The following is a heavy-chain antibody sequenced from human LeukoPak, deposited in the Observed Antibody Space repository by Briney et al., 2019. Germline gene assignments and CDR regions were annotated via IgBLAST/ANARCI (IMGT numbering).Heavy chain of an antibody. Sequence: SETLSLTCTVSGGSVSSSDSISSGGYYWGWIRQPPGKGLEWIGSIYYSGSNYYNPSLKSRVAISIATSKNQFSLMLNSVTAADTAVYYCARVRPTDNCDYVWGSSLYYFDFWGQGTLVTVSS. V-gene: IGHV4-39*07. D-gene: IGHD3-16*01. CDR1: GGSVSSSDSISSGGYY. CDR2: IYYSGSN. J-gene: IGHJ4*02. CDR3: ARVRPTDNCDYVWGSSLYYFDF.